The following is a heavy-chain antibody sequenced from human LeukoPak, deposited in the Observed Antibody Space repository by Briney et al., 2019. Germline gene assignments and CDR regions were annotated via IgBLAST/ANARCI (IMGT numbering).Heavy chain of an antibody. CDR3: ARGSEGYCSSTSCYYYYYYYMGV. J-gene: IGHJ6*03. CDR1: GYTLTELS. Sequence: ASVKVSCKVSGYTLTELSMHWVRQAPGKGLEWMGGFDPEDGETIYAQKFQGRVTMTEDTSTDTAYMELSSLRSEDTAVYYCARGSEGYCSSTSCYYYYYYYMGVWGKGTTVTVSS. CDR2: FDPEDGET. D-gene: IGHD2-2*01. V-gene: IGHV1-24*01.